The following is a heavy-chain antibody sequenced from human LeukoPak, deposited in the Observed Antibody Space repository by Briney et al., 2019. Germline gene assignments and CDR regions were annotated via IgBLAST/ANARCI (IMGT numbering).Heavy chain of an antibody. D-gene: IGHD2-8*01. Sequence: TLSLTCTVSGDSISSGDYYWSWIRQPAGKGLEWIGRISSSGSTNYNPSLKSRVTISVDTSKNQFSLKLSSVTAADTAVYYCARGKIGVAYDYWGQGTLVTVSS. CDR2: ISSSGST. CDR3: ARGKIGVAYDY. CDR1: GDSISSGDYY. V-gene: IGHV4-61*02. J-gene: IGHJ4*02.